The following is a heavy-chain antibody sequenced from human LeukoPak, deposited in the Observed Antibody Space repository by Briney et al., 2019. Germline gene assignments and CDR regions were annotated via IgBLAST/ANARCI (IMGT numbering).Heavy chain of an antibody. D-gene: IGHD4-17*01. CDR1: GYTFTGAY. Sequence: ASVKVSCKASGYTFTGAYLHWVRQAPGRGFEWMGWISPSGGDTHYAQKFQGRVTMTRDTSINTSYMELNSLRSDDTAVYYCASDPVSDDFGDYVSWGQGTLVTVSS. J-gene: IGHJ5*02. CDR3: ASDPVSDDFGDYVS. CDR2: ISPSGGDT. V-gene: IGHV1-2*02.